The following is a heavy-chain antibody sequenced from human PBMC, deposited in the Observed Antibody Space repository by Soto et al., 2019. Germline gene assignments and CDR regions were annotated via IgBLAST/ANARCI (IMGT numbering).Heavy chain of an antibody. CDR2: IYYSGST. J-gene: IGHJ4*01. D-gene: IGHD2-15*01. V-gene: IGHV4-39*01. CDR3: ARLTAVVVAARFDY. Sequence: SETLSLTCTVAGGSISSSSYYWGWIRQPPGKGLEWIGSIYYSGSTYYNPSLKSRVTISVDTSKNQFSLKLSSVTAADTAVYYCARLTAVVVAARFDYWGHGTLVTVSS. CDR1: GGSISSSSYY.